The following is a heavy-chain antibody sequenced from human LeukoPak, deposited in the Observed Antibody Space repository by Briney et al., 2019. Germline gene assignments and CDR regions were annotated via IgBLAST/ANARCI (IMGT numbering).Heavy chain of an antibody. CDR1: GGSISSYY. Sequence: SETLSLTCTVSGGSISSYYWSWIRQPPGKGLEWIGYIYYSGSTNYNPSLKSRVTISVDTSKNQFSLKLSSVTAADTAVYYCARDRYYVPDYWGQGTLVTVSS. CDR3: ARDRYYVPDY. J-gene: IGHJ4*02. V-gene: IGHV4-59*01. CDR2: IYYSGST. D-gene: IGHD3-10*02.